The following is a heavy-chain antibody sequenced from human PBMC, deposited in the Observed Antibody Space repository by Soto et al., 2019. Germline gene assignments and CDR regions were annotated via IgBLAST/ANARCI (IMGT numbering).Heavy chain of an antibody. D-gene: IGHD2-2*01. CDR1: GGSISSIDYF. V-gene: IGHV4-30-4*01. CDR2: IYHTGTT. J-gene: IGHJ5*02. Sequence: TLSLTCSVSGGSISSIDYFWSWIRQPPGKGLEWIGFIYHTGTTYYNPSLRSRVTISIDTSKSQFSMKLNSVTAADTAVYYCARVMAAMQNWLDPWGQGTLVTVSS. CDR3: ARVMAAMQNWLDP.